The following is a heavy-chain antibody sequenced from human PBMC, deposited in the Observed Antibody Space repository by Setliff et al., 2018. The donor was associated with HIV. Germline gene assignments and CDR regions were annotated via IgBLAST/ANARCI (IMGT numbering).Heavy chain of an antibody. CDR2: IYTSGST. CDR3: AKKSHGSGTFDS. Sequence: SETLSLTCTVSGASINNYYWSWIRQSPAEGLEWIGLIYTSGSTKYNPSLKSRVTISVDTSKDHFSLKLNSVTAADTAIYYCAKKSHGSGTFDSWGQGTLVTVSS. V-gene: IGHV4-4*09. CDR1: GASINNYY. J-gene: IGHJ4*02. D-gene: IGHD3-10*01.